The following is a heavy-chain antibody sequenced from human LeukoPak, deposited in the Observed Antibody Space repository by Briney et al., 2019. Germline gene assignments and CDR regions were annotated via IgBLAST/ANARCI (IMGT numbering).Heavy chain of an antibody. J-gene: IGHJ6*03. CDR2: IYYSGST. D-gene: IGHD2-2*02. Sequence: SQTLSLTCTVSGGSIGSGDYYWSWIRQPPGKGLEWIGYIYYSGSTYYNPSLKSRVTISVDTSKNQFSLKLSSVTAADTAVYYCARVSCSSTSCYTGINEGYYYYYYMDVWGKGTTVTVSS. V-gene: IGHV4-30-4*08. CDR3: ARVSCSSTSCYTGINEGYYYYYYMDV. CDR1: GGSIGSGDYY.